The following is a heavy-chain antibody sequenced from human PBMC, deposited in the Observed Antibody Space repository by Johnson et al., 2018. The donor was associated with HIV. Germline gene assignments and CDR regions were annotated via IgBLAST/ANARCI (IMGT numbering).Heavy chain of an antibody. CDR2: ISYDGSNK. CDR1: GFTFSSYG. CDR3: ARDTDIVVVPARGDAFDI. D-gene: IGHD2-2*01. V-gene: IGHV3-30*03. Sequence: QVQLVESGGGVVQPGRSLRLSCAASGFTFSSYGMHWVRQAPGKGLEWVAVISYDGSNKYYADSVKGRFTISRDNSKNTLYLRMNSLRAEDTAVYYCARDTDIVVVPARGDAFDIGGQGTMVTVSS. J-gene: IGHJ3*02.